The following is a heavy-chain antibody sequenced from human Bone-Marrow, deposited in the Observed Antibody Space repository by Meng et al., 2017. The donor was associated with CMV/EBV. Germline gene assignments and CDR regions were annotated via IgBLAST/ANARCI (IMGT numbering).Heavy chain of an antibody. CDR1: FSSYA. V-gene: IGHV3-23*01. D-gene: IGHD3-22*01. Sequence: FSSYAMSWVRQAPGKGLEWVSAISGSGGSTYYADSVKGRFTISRDNSKNTLYLQMNSLRAEDTAVYYCAKDLRDRRTYYYDSSGYDYWGQGTLVTVSS. CDR3: AKDLRDRRTYYYDSSGYDY. CDR2: ISGSGGST. J-gene: IGHJ4*02.